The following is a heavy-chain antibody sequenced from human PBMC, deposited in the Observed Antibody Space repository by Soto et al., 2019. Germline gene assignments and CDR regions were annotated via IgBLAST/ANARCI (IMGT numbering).Heavy chain of an antibody. Sequence: QITLKKSGPTLVKPTQTLTLTCMFSGLSLTPRGAAVAWIRPSPGKALEWLALIYWDDDKRYNPSLKSRLTNTKDTPKNQEVRTMNNMDQVDTGTYDRAHRPVVVGAYYFDCWGQGTLVTVSS. CDR1: GLSLTPRGAA. CDR3: AHRPVVVGAYYFDC. CDR2: IYWDDDK. V-gene: IGHV2-5*02. D-gene: IGHD2-15*01. J-gene: IGHJ4*02.